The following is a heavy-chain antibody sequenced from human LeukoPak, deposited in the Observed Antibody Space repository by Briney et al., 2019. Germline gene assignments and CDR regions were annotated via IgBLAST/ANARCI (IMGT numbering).Heavy chain of an antibody. J-gene: IGHJ4*02. CDR2: ISSGGTP. D-gene: IGHD5-12*01. Sequence: GGSLRLSCAASGFTVSTNYMSWVRQAPEKGLEWVSVISSGGTPYYADSVKGRFTISRDSSENTLYLQMHSLRAEDTAVYYCARGGAGYAFDYWGQGTLVTVSS. CDR1: GFTVSTNY. V-gene: IGHV3-66*02. CDR3: ARGGAGYAFDY.